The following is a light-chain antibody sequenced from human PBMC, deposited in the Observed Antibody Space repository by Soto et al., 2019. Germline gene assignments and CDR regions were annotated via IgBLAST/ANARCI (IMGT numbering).Light chain of an antibody. V-gene: IGKV1-39*01. CDR1: QSISSY. CDR3: QQSYSPSIT. CDR2: AAS. J-gene: IGKJ5*01. Sequence: DIDMTQSRSSLSASASDRVTITCLASQSISSYLNWYHQKQGKAPNLLIYAASSLQSGVPSRFSGSGYGTEFNLTISSLQPEDFATYYCQQSYSPSITFGQGTRLEIK.